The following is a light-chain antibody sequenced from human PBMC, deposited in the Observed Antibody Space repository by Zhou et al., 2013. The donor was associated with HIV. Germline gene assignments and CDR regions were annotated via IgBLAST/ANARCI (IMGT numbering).Light chain of an antibody. J-gene: IGKJ1*01. CDR2: AAS. V-gene: IGKV1-27*01. CDR1: QGISNF. Sequence: DIQMTQSPSSLSASVGDRVMLTCRASQGISNFLAWYQQKPGKVPKLLIYAASTLQSGVPSRFSGSGSGTDFTLTIGGLQPEDVATYYCQTYRSAPTFGQGTKV. CDR3: QTYRSAPT.